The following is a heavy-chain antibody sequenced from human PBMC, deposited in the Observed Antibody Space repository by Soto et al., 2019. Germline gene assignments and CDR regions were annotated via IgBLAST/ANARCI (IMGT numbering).Heavy chain of an antibody. CDR3: ARNYGPGYTFDY. Sequence: SETLSLTCTVSGGSISSYYWSWIRQPPGKGLEWIGYIYYSGSTNYNPSLKSRVTISVDTSKNQFSLKLSSVTAADTAVYDCARNYGPGYTFDYWGKGTLVTVSS. J-gene: IGHJ4*02. CDR1: GGSISSYY. CDR2: IYYSGST. V-gene: IGHV4-59*08. D-gene: IGHD3-10*01.